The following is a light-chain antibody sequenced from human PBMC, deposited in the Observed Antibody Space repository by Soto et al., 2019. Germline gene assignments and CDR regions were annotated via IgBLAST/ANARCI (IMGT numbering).Light chain of an antibody. Sequence: VLTQTPLSLSVTPGQPATLSCRASQSVSSYLAWYQQKPGQPPRLLIYDASNRATGIPARFSGSGSGTDFTLTISSLEPEDFAVYYCQNRSNWPPFTFGQGTRLEIK. J-gene: IGKJ5*01. CDR3: QNRSNWPPFT. V-gene: IGKV3-11*01. CDR2: DAS. CDR1: QSVSSY.